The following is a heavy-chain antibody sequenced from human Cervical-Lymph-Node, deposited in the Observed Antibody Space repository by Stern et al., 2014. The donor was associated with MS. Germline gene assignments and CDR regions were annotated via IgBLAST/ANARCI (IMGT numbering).Heavy chain of an antibody. J-gene: IGHJ4*02. Sequence: VQLVESGAEVKKPGASVKVSCKASGYTFTSYYIHWVRQAPGQGLEWMGIINPSGDSTTYSQKFQDRVTMTRDTSTSTLYMDLSSLRSEDTAVYYCARDMYYATSGSYYGFDYWGQGTLVTVSS. V-gene: IGHV1-46*01. D-gene: IGHD3-22*01. CDR2: INPSGDST. CDR1: GYTFTSYY. CDR3: ARDMYYATSGSYYGFDY.